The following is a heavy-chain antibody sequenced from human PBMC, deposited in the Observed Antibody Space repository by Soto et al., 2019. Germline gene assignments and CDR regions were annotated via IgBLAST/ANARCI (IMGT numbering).Heavy chain of an antibody. V-gene: IGHV3-33*01. Sequence: PVGSRRLSFVVSESPSSSYGMEWVRQAPGRGLEWVTFLWYDGSKKNYADSVKGRFTISRDISKNTLYLQMNSMRAEDTAVYYCVRGIKRTQIGWSYYGMDVWGQGTTGTLSS. D-gene: IGHD2-21*01. CDR1: ESPSSSYG. J-gene: IGHJ6*02. CDR3: VRGIKRTQIGWSYYGMDV. CDR2: LWYDGSKK.